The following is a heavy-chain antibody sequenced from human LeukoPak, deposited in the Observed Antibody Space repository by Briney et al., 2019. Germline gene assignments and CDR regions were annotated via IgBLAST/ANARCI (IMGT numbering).Heavy chain of an antibody. J-gene: IGHJ4*02. CDR1: GGTFSSYA. D-gene: IGHD3-10*01. CDR2: MNPNSGNT. CDR3: ARANYGSGSYYLI. V-gene: IGHV1-8*03. Sequence: ASVKVSCKASGGTFSSYAISWVRQAPGQGLEWMGWMNPNSGNTGYAQKFQGRVTITRNTSISTAYMELSSLRSEDTAVYYCARANYGSGSYYLIWGQGTLVTVSS.